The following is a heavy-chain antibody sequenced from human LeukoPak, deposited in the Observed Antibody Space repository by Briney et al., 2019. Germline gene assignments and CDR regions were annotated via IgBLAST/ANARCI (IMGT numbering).Heavy chain of an antibody. CDR1: GFTFSSYE. J-gene: IGHJ4*02. CDR3: TRKGSQWDFLVDY. Sequence: EPGGSLRLSCAASGFTFSSYEMNWVRQAPGKGLEWVPYISSSGSTIYYADSVKGRFTISRDNSENSLYLQMDSLTAEDTAVYYCTRKGSQWDFLVDYWGQGTRVAVSP. V-gene: IGHV3-48*03. CDR2: ISSSGSTI. D-gene: IGHD2/OR15-2a*01.